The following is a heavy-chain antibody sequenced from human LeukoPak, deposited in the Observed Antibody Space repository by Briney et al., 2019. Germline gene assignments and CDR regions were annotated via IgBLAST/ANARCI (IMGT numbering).Heavy chain of an antibody. CDR3: VRHGLGSSWFGFDY. J-gene: IGHJ4*02. CDR1: RYTFTTYW. D-gene: IGHD6-13*01. Sequence: GESLKISCKGSRYTFTTYWIGWVRQMPGKGLEWMGIIYPGDSDPRYSPSFQGQVTISADKSISTAYLQWSSLKASDSAIYYCVRHGLGSSWFGFDYWGQGTLVTVSS. CDR2: IYPGDSDP. V-gene: IGHV5-51*01.